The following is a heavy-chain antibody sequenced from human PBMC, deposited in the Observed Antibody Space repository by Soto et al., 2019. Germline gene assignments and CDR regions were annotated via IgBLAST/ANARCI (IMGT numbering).Heavy chain of an antibody. Sequence: XSVKVSCKASGYTFTSYGISWVRQAPGQGLEWMGWISAYNGNTNYAQKLQGRVTMTTDTSTSTAYMELRSLRSDDTAVYYCATGYSSGWYPLAGHMDVWGQGTTVTVSS. CDR1: GYTFTSYG. J-gene: IGHJ6*02. D-gene: IGHD6-19*01. V-gene: IGHV1-18*04. CDR3: ATGYSSGWYPLAGHMDV. CDR2: ISAYNGNT.